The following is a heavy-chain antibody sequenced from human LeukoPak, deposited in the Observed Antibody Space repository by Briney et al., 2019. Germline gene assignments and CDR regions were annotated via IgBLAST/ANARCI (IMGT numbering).Heavy chain of an antibody. D-gene: IGHD3-22*01. Sequence: PGGSLRLSCVASGFIVSNNYLNWVRQAPGKGLERLSIIYVGDNVYYADSVKGRFTISRDTSRNMVYLQMNSLTAEDTAIYYCARGIRSNDGGAYYPYHFDYWGQGTLVTVSS. CDR2: IYVGDNV. V-gene: IGHV3-53*01. CDR3: ARGIRSNDGGAYYPYHFDY. J-gene: IGHJ4*02. CDR1: GFIVSNNY.